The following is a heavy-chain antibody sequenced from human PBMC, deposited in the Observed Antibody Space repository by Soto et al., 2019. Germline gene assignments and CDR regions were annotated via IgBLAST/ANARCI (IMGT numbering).Heavy chain of an antibody. CDR1: GFTVSSNY. CDR2: IYSGGST. J-gene: IGHJ6*02. V-gene: IGHV3-53*01. CDR3: ARGSSRTIYYYSGMDV. Sequence: GSLRLSCAASGFTVSSNYMSWVRQAPGKGLEWVSVIYSGGSTYYADSVKGRFTISRDNSKNTLYLQMNSLRAEDTAVYYCARGSSRTIYYYSGMDVWGQGTTVTVYS. D-gene: IGHD6-13*01.